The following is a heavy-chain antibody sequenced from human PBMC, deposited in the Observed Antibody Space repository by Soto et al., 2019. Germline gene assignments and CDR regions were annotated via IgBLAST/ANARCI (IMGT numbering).Heavy chain of an antibody. CDR3: AKEQVRVVVAAAFDY. D-gene: IGHD2-15*01. V-gene: IGHV3-30*18. CDR2: ISYDGSNK. CDR1: GFTFSSYG. Sequence: QVQLVESGGGVVQPGRSLRLSCAASGFTFSSYGMHWVRQAPGKGLEWVAVISYDGSNKYYADSVKGRFTISRDNSKNTLYLQMNSLRAEDTAVYYWAKEQVRVVVAAAFDYWGQGTLVTVSS. J-gene: IGHJ4*02.